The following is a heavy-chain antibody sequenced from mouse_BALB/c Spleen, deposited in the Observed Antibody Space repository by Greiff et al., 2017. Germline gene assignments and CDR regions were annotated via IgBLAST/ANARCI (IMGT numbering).Heavy chain of an antibody. V-gene: IGHV2-2*02. CDR1: GFSLTSYG. Sequence: VKLMESGPGLVQPSQSLSITCTVSGFSLTSYGVHWVRQSPGKGLEWLGVIWSGGSTDYNAAFISRLSISKDNSKSQVFFKMNSLQANDTAIYYCASPITTATGTWFAYWGQGTLVTVSA. J-gene: IGHJ3*01. D-gene: IGHD1-2*01. CDR3: ASPITTATGTWFAY. CDR2: IWSGGST.